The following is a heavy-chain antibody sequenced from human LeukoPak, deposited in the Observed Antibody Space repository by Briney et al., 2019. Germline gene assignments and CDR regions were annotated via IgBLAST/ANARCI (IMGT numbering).Heavy chain of an antibody. D-gene: IGHD2-8*01. J-gene: IGHJ6*02. CDR2: INWNGGNT. V-gene: IGHV3-20*04. Sequence: GGSLRLSCAASGFTFDDYGMSWVRQAPGKGLEWVSGINWNGGNTGYADSVKGRFTISRDNAKNTVYLQMNSLRTEDTAVYYCARGLPNYYGMDVWGQGTTVTVSS. CDR1: GFTFDDYG. CDR3: ARGLPNYYGMDV.